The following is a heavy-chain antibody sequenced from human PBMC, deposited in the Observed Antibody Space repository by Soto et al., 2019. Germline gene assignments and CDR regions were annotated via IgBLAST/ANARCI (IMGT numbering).Heavy chain of an antibody. V-gene: IGHV1-18*01. Sequence: ASVKVSCKGFGYSFMKYGINWVRQAPGQGLEWVGWISPYSGYTHSAQKFHGRLTLTTDTAASTAYMELRILRSADTALYYCAREASVIIPDAQPSRFDSWGQGTLVTVSS. J-gene: IGHJ4*02. CDR3: AREASVIIPDAQPSRFDS. D-gene: IGHD2-2*01. CDR1: GYSFMKYG. CDR2: ISPYSGYT.